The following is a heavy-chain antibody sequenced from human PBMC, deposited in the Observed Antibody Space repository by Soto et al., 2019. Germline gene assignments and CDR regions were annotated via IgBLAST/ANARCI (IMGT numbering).Heavy chain of an antibody. J-gene: IGHJ2*01. CDR3: ARGLGYGDYDDWYFDL. CDR2: IIPIFGTA. D-gene: IGHD4-17*01. Sequence: QVQLVQSGAEVKKPGSSVKVSCKASGGTFSSYAISWVRQAPGQGLEWMGGIIPIFGTANYAQKFQGRVTITADESTSTAYMELSSLRSGDTAVYYCARGLGYGDYDDWYFDLWGRGTLVTVSS. V-gene: IGHV1-69*12. CDR1: GGTFSSYA.